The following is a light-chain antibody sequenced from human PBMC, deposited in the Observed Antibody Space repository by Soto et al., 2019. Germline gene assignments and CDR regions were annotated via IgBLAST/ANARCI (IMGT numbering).Light chain of an antibody. J-gene: IGLJ1*01. CDR1: SSNIGAGYD. CDR3: QSRDSRLSAYV. Sequence: QSALTQPPSVSGAPGQRVTISCTGGSSNIGAGYDVHWYQQLPGAAPKLLIFDNDDRPSGAPDRFSASKSGASASLAITGLQAEDEADYYCQSRDSRLSAYVFGTGTKLTVL. V-gene: IGLV1-40*01. CDR2: DND.